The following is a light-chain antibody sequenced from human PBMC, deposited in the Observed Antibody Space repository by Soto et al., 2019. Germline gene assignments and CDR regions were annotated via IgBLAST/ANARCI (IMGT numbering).Light chain of an antibody. CDR1: QSISSW. J-gene: IGKJ1*01. CDR2: KAS. CDR3: QQYSGSSPWT. Sequence: DIQMTQSPSTLSSSVGDIVTITCRASQSISSWLAWYQQKPGTAPKLLIYKASNLESGVPSRFSGSGSGTEFTLTISSLQPDDFATYYCQQYSGSSPWTFGQGTRVEIK. V-gene: IGKV1-5*03.